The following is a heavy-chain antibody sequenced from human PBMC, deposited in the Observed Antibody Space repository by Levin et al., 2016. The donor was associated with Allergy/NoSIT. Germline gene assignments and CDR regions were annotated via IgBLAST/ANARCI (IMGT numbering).Heavy chain of an antibody. CDR3: AREWELKSAFDI. V-gene: IGHV3-33*01. J-gene: IGHJ3*02. D-gene: IGHD1-26*01. Sequence: WIRQPPGKGLEWVAVIWYDGSNKYYADSVKGRFTISRDNSKNTLYLQMNSLRAEDAAVYYCAREWELKSAFDIWGQGTMVTVSS. CDR2: IWYDGSNK.